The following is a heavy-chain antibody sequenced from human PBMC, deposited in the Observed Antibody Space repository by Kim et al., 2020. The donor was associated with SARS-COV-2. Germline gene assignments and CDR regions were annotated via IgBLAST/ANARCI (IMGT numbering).Heavy chain of an antibody. CDR1: GFTFRNYV. V-gene: IGHV3-30-3*01. J-gene: IGHJ3*02. Sequence: GGSLRLSCAGSGFTFRNYVIHWVRQAPGKGLEWVAVISYDGSNKYYAYSVKGRFTISRDNSKNTLYLQMNSLRAEDTAVYFCGRDYGDYGGAFDIWGQGTMVTVSS. CDR2: ISYDGSNK. D-gene: IGHD4-17*01. CDR3: GRDYGDYGGAFDI.